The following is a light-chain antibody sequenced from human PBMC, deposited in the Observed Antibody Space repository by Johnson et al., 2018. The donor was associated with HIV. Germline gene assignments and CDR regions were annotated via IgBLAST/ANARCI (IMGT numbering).Light chain of an antibody. CDR3: GTWDGSLSAGAV. V-gene: IGLV1-51*01. J-gene: IGLJ1*01. Sequence: QSVLTQPPSVSAASGQRVDISCSGGSANIENNYVSWYQQLPHTAPKLLISDNNKRPSGIPDRFSGSKSGTSATLGITGLQPGDEGYYYCGTWDGSLSAGAVFGTGTKVTVL. CDR2: DNN. CDR1: SANIENNY.